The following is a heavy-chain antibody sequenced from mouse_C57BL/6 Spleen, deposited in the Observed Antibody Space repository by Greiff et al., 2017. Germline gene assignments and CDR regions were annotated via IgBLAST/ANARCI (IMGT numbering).Heavy chain of an antibody. Sequence: QVQLQQPGAELVKPGASVKLSCKASGYTFTSYWMHWVKQRPGQGLEWIGMIHPKSGSTNYNEKFKGKATLTVDKSSSTAYMQLSSLTSEDSAVYYCAREVRYGSVYYAMDYWGQGTSVTVSS. V-gene: IGHV1-64*01. J-gene: IGHJ4*01. CDR1: GYTFTSYW. D-gene: IGHD1-1*01. CDR3: AREVRYGSVYYAMDY. CDR2: IHPKSGST.